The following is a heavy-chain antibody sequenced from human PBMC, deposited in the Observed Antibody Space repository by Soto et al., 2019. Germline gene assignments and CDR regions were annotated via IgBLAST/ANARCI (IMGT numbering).Heavy chain of an antibody. D-gene: IGHD3-22*01. Sequence: SETLSLTCSVSGDSISNSRFYWAWIRQPPGEGLEWIGSIYHTGNAYDNPSLKSRVTIFVDTSKNQFSLKLTSVTAADTALYYCARDYFDSSDYTTNWFDPWGQGTLVTVS. J-gene: IGHJ5*02. V-gene: IGHV4-39*01. CDR2: IYHTGNA. CDR3: ARDYFDSSDYTTNWFDP. CDR1: GDSISNSRFY.